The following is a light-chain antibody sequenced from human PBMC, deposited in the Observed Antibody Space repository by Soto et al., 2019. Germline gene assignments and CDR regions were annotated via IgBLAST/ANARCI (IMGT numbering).Light chain of an antibody. CDR3: QQYNNWPRT. CDR1: QTLSLS. Sequence: IVMPQTPATLSVSPGARATLSFRASQTLSLSLACYHQKPGPSPRLLLYGAYTRATSIPGRFSGSGSGTEFTLTISSLQSEDSAVYYCQQYNNWPRTFGQGTKVDIK. CDR2: GAY. V-gene: IGKV3-15*01. J-gene: IGKJ1*01.